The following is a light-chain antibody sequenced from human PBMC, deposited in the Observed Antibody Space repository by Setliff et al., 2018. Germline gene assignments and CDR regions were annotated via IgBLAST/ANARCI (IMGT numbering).Light chain of an antibody. CDR2: SNN. V-gene: IGLV1-44*01. Sequence: QSVLTQPPSASGTPGQRVTVSCSGSSSNFGSRSVSWFQQLPGTPPKLLIYSNNQRPSGVPDRFSGSKSGSSASLAISGLQSEDEADYYCYSYTITSTLLFGTGTKVT. J-gene: IGLJ1*01. CDR3: YSYTITSTLL. CDR1: SSNFGSRS.